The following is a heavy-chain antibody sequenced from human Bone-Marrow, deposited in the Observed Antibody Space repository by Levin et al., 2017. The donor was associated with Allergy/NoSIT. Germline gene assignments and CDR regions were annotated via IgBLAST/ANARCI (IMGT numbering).Heavy chain of an antibody. CDR2: ISGSGDST. V-gene: IGHV3-23*01. CDR1: GFHFTTHA. D-gene: IGHD2-15*01. CDR3: ARDRVVVVGLFQS. J-gene: IGHJ5*02. Sequence: PGGSLRLSCAASGFHFTTHAMSWVRQAPGQGLEWVSAISGSGDSTFYSESVKGRFTISRDNSKNTFSLQMNNLRAEVTGIYYCARDRVVVVGLFQSWGQGTQVTVSS.